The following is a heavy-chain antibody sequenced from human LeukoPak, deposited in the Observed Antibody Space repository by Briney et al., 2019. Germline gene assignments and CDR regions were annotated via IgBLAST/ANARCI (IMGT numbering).Heavy chain of an antibody. CDR3: AKNTGEGNYFDH. V-gene: IGHV5-51*01. D-gene: IGHD3-16*01. CDR2: IYPGDSDT. Sequence: GESLKISCKGSGYSFTRYWIGWVRQTPGKGLEWMGIIYPGDSDTRYSPSFQGQVTISADKSISTAYLQWRSLKASDSAIYYCAKNTGEGNYFDHLGQGTLVTVSS. J-gene: IGHJ4*02. CDR1: GYSFTRYW.